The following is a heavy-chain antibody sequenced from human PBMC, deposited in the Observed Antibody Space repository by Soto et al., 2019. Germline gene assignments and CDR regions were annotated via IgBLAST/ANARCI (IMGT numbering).Heavy chain of an antibody. Sequence: QVQLVESGGGVVQPGRSLRLSCAASGFTFSSYAMHWVRQAPGKGLEWVAVISYDGSNKYYADSVKGRFTISRDNSKNTLYLQMNSLRAEDTAVYYCARGLVGAMSGFDYWGQGTLVTVSS. D-gene: IGHD1-26*01. CDR2: ISYDGSNK. CDR3: ARGLVGAMSGFDY. CDR1: GFTFSSYA. V-gene: IGHV3-30-3*01. J-gene: IGHJ4*02.